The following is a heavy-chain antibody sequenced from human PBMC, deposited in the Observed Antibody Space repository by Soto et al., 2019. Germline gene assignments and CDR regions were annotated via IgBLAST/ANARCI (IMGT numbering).Heavy chain of an antibody. CDR1: RFTFSRYA. Sequence: QVQLVESGGGVVQPGRSLRLSCAASRFTFSRYAMHWVRQAPGKGLEWVAVISYDGRHKHYVDSVKGRFTISRDESDNTLYLQMSSLRPEDTAVYYCAKDGYFDTYSFDHWGQGTLVTVSS. CDR2: ISYDGRHK. D-gene: IGHD3-22*01. J-gene: IGHJ4*02. V-gene: IGHV3-30*04. CDR3: AKDGYFDTYSFDH.